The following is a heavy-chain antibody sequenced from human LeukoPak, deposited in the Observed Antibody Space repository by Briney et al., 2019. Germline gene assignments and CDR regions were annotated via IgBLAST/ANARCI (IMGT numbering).Heavy chain of an antibody. CDR1: GFTFSSYA. Sequence: GGSLRLSCAASGFTFSSYAVSWVRQAPGKGLQWVSAITGGGGSTYYADSVKGRFTISRDNSKNTLYLQMNSLRAEDTAIYYCAKGALGYCSGGSCYPYYWGQGTLVTVSS. CDR2: ITGGGGST. D-gene: IGHD2-15*01. V-gene: IGHV3-23*01. CDR3: AKGALGYCSGGSCYPYY. J-gene: IGHJ4*02.